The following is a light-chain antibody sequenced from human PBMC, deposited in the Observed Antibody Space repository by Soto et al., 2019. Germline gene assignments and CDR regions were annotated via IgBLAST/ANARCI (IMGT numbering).Light chain of an antibody. V-gene: IGKV1-5*03. Sequence: DIPMTQSPSTLSASVGDRVTVTCRASESIGLWLAWFQQKPGRAPKLLIYKASTLASWVPSRFSGSGSGTELTLTISGLQPDDFAIYYCQHFDSFPYTVGQGTKMDI. CDR2: KAS. CDR3: QHFDSFPYT. CDR1: ESIGLW. J-gene: IGKJ2*01.